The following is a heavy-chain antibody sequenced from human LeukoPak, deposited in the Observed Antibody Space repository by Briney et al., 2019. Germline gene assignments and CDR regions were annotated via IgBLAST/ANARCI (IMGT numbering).Heavy chain of an antibody. D-gene: IGHD6-6*01. CDR1: GGSISSYY. CDR2: IYTSGST. J-gene: IGHJ4*02. V-gene: IGHV4-4*07. CDR3: ASMSSSSGLDY. Sequence: PSETLSLTCTVSGGSISSYYWGWIRQPAGEGLEWIGRIYTSGSTNYNTSLKSRVTMSVDTSKIQFSLKLSSVTAADTAVYYCASMSSSSGLDYWGQGTLVTVSS.